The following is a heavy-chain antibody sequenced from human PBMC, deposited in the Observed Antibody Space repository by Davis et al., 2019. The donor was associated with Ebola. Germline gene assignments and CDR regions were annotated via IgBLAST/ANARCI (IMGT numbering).Heavy chain of an antibody. CDR2: ISYDGSNK. CDR3: AKDTYSYGID. V-gene: IGHV3-30-3*01. Sequence: GESLKISCAASGFTFSSYAMHWVRQAPGKGLEWVAVISYDGSNKYYADSVKGRFTISRDNSKNTLYLQMNSLRAEDTAVYYCAKDTYSYGIDWGQGTLVTVSS. J-gene: IGHJ4*02. D-gene: IGHD5-18*01. CDR1: GFTFSSYA.